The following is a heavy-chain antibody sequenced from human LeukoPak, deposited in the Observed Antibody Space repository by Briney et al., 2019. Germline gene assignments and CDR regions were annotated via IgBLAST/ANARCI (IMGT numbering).Heavy chain of an antibody. CDR1: GYTFTSYY. CDR2: INPSGGST. CDR3: AREYCSSTSCYGENNWFDP. D-gene: IGHD2-2*01. V-gene: IGHV1-46*01. Sequence: ASVKVPCKASGYTFTSYYMHWVRQAPGQGLEWMGIINPSGGSTSYAQKFQGRVTMTRDMSTSTVYMELSSLRSEDTAVYYCAREYCSSTSCYGENNWFDPWGQGTLVTVSS. J-gene: IGHJ5*02.